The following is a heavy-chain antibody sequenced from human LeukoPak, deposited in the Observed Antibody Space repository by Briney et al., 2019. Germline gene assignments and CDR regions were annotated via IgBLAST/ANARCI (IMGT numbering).Heavy chain of an antibody. CDR2: IYTSGST. J-gene: IGHJ6*03. Sequence: SETLSLTCTVSGGSIRSYYWSWIRQPAGKGLEWIGRIYTSGSTNYNPSLKSRVTISVDKSKNQFSLKLSSVTAADTAVYYCARDRSSPQYYYYYYMDVWGKGTTVTVSS. V-gene: IGHV4-4*07. D-gene: IGHD6-13*01. CDR3: ARDRSSPQYYYYYYMDV. CDR1: GGSIRSYY.